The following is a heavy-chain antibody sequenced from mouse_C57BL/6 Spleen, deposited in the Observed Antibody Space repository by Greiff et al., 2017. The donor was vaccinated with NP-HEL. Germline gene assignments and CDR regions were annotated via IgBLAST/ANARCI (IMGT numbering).Heavy chain of an antibody. Sequence: DVMLVESGEGLVKPGGSLKLSCAASGFTFSSYAMSWVRQTPEKRLEWVAYISSGGDYIYYADTVKGRFTISRDNARNTLYLQMSSLKSEDTAMYYCTRVDYYGSSYPFDYWGQGTTLTVSS. CDR1: GFTFSSYA. D-gene: IGHD1-1*01. CDR2: ISSGGDYI. CDR3: TRVDYYGSSYPFDY. J-gene: IGHJ2*01. V-gene: IGHV5-9-1*02.